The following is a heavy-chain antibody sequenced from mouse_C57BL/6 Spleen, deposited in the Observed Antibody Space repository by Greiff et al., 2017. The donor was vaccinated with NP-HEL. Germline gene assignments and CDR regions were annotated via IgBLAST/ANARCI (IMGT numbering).Heavy chain of an antibody. CDR1: GYTFTSYW. CDR3: ARGGNLLLDY. J-gene: IGHJ2*01. CDR2: IYPSDSET. Sequence: QVHVKQPGAELVRPGSSVKLSCKASGYTFTSYWMDWVKQRPGQGLEWIGNIYPSDSETPYNQKFKDKATLTVDKSSSTAYMPLSSLTSEDSAVYYCARGGNLLLDYWGQGTTLTVSS. D-gene: IGHD1-1*01. V-gene: IGHV1-61*01.